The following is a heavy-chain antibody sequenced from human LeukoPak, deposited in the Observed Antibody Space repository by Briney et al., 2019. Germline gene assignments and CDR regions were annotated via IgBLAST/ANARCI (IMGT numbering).Heavy chain of an antibody. CDR1: GFTFDDYA. J-gene: IGHJ4*02. V-gene: IGHV3-9*01. D-gene: IGHD3-22*01. CDR3: ARAKLNYYDSSGYLDY. Sequence: GGSLRLSCAASGFTFDDYAMHWVRQAPGKGLEWGSGISWNSGSIGYAGSVKGRFTISRDNAKNSLYLQMNSLRAEDTAVYYCARAKLNYYDSSGYLDYWGQGTLITVSS. CDR2: ISWNSGSI.